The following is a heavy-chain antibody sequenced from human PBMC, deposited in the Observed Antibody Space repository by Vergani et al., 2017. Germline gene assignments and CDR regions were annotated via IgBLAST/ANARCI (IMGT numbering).Heavy chain of an antibody. J-gene: IGHJ3*02. D-gene: IGHD3-16*01. V-gene: IGHV4-59*12. CDR1: GGSITNNF. CDR3: ARDTFHFDSENYDDVFDS. CDR2: IHHSGAT. Sequence: QVQLQESGPGLVKPSETLSLTCTVSGGSITNNFWSWIRRPPGKGLEWIGYIHHSGATNSKSALRSRVSISIDTSKSSFSLGLSTVTTADTAMYYCARDTFHFDSENYDDVFDSGGQGTMVIVS.